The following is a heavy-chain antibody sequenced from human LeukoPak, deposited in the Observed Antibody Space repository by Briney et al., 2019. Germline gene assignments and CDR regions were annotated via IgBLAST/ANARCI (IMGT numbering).Heavy chain of an antibody. CDR2: IYSGGST. Sequence: TGGSLRLSCAASGFTVSSNYMSWVRQAPGKGLEWVSVIYSGGSTYYADSVKGRFTISRDNSRNTLYLQMNTLRAEDTAVYFCAKSPVSSCRGSFCNPFDYWGQGNLVTVSS. CDR3: AKSPVSSCRGSFCNPFDY. D-gene: IGHD2-15*01. V-gene: IGHV3-53*01. J-gene: IGHJ4*02. CDR1: GFTVSSNY.